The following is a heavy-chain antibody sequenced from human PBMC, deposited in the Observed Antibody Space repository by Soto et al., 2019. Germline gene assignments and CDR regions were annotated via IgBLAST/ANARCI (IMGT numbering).Heavy chain of an antibody. Sequence: QVQLVQSGAELKKPGASVKVSCKASGYTFSNYDMNWVRQATGQGPEWIGWVNPNHGDTGYAKKFQGRVTLTTDISTTTAYMELTSLRSEDTAIYYCAKVSRKGSAIDFDYWGQGTLITVSS. CDR2: VNPNHGDT. CDR3: AKVSRKGSAIDFDY. D-gene: IGHD3-10*01. J-gene: IGHJ4*02. V-gene: IGHV1-8*01. CDR1: GYTFSNYD.